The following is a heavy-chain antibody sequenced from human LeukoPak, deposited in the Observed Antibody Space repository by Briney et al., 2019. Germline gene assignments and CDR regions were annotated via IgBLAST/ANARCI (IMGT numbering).Heavy chain of an antibody. CDR3: ARDFVAGSGGYTNWFDP. CDR2: INPNSGGT. D-gene: IGHD3-10*01. Sequence: ASVKVSCKASGYTFTGYYMHWVRQAPGQGLEWMGWINPNSGGTNYAQKFQGRVTMTRDTSISTAYMELSRLRSDDTAVYYCARDFVAGSGGYTNWFDPWGQGTLVTVSS. J-gene: IGHJ5*02. CDR1: GYTFTGYY. V-gene: IGHV1-2*02.